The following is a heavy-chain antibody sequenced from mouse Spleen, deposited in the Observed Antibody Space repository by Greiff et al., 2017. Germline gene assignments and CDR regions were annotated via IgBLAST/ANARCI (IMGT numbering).Heavy chain of an antibody. CDR3: ASAYYRYTWFAY. CDR2: IWSDGST. V-gene: IGHV2-4-1*01. CDR1: GFSLTNYA. Sequence: VQLVESGPGLVAPSQSLSITCTVSGFSLTNYAVHWVRQSPGKGLEWLGVIWSDGSTDYNAAFISRLSISKDNSKSQVFFKMNSLQADDTAIYYCASAYYRYTWFAYWGQGTLVTVSA. J-gene: IGHJ3*01. D-gene: IGHD2-14*01.